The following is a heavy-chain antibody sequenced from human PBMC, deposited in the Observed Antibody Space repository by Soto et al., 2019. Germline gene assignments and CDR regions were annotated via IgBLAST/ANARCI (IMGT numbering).Heavy chain of an antibody. D-gene: IGHD4-4*01. CDR3: ARSSISDYRGPCEL. CDR1: GFSFSSHG. J-gene: IGHJ4*02. V-gene: IGHV3-30*03. Sequence: PWGSLRLSCAASGFSFSSHGMHWVRQAPGKGLEWVAVVTFDGSHQYYADSVKGRFTISRDNSRNMVYLQMNSLREDDTAIYFCARSSISDYRGPCELWGKGIQVTVSA. CDR2: VTFDGSHQ.